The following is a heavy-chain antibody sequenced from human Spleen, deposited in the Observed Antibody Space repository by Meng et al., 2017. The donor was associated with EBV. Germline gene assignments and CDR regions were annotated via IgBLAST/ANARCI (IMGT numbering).Heavy chain of an antibody. CDR3: ARHDCSAGSCSFDY. V-gene: IGHV4-34*01. CDR2: INQSGAT. Sequence: ANLLQWGTCLLTPAQTLSLTCAVSGGSFRGYDWTWVRQPPGKGLEWIGDINQSGATNYSPSLRRRVTISVDTSKKQFSLKLSSVTAADTALYYCARHDCSAGSCSFDYWGQGTLVTVSS. CDR1: GGSFRGYD. D-gene: IGHD2-15*01. J-gene: IGHJ4*02.